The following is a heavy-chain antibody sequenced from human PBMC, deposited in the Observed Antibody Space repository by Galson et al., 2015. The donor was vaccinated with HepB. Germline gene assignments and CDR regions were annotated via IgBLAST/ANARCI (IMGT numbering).Heavy chain of an antibody. CDR1: GFTFSGSA. J-gene: IGHJ4*02. V-gene: IGHV3-73*01. CDR2: IRSKANSYAT. D-gene: IGHD2-15*01. CDR3: TRGYCSGGSCSMQDY. Sequence: SLRLSCAASGFTFSGSAMHWVRQASGKGLEWVGRIRSKANSYATAYAASVKGRFTISRDDSKNTAYLQTNSLKTEDTAVYYCTRGYCSGGSCSMQDYWGQGTLVTVSS.